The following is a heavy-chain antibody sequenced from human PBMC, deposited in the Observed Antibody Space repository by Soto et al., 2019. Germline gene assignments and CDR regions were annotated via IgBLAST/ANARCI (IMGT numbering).Heavy chain of an antibody. D-gene: IGHD6-6*01. J-gene: IGHJ6*03. V-gene: IGHV4-59*08. Sequence: SETLSLTCTVSGGSISSYYWSWIRQPPGKGLEWIGYIYYSGSTNYNPSLKSRVTISVDTSKNQFSLKLSSVTAADTAVYYCARHTNRYSSSRRGSYYYYYYYMDVWGKGTTVTVSS. CDR1: GGSISSYY. CDR2: IYYSGST. CDR3: ARHTNRYSSSRRGSYYYYYYYMDV.